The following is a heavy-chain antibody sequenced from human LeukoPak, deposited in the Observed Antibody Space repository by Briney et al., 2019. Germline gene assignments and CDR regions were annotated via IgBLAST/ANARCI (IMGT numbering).Heavy chain of an antibody. CDR3: ARRPRTIFYYMDV. Sequence: SVKVSCXASGGTFSSYAISWVRQAPGQGLEWMGGIIPIFGTANYAQKFQGRVTITADESMSTAYMELSSLRSEDTAVYYCARRPRTIFYYMDVWGKGTTVTVSS. CDR2: IIPIFGTA. D-gene: IGHD1/OR15-1a*01. J-gene: IGHJ6*03. V-gene: IGHV1-69*01. CDR1: GGTFSSYA.